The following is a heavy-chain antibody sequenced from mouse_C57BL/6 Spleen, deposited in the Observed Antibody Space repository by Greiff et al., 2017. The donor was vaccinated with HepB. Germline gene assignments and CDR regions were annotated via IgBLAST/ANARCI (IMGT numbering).Heavy chain of an antibody. CDR1: GYAFTNYL. Sequence: VKLMESGAELVRPGTSVKVSCKASGYAFTNYLIEWVKQRPGQGLEWIGVINPGSGGTNYNEKFKGKATLTADKSSSTAYMQLSSLTSEDSAVYFCARLEYDEGVYWYFDVWGTGTTVTVSS. D-gene: IGHD2-14*01. J-gene: IGHJ1*03. CDR3: ARLEYDEGVYWYFDV. V-gene: IGHV1-54*01. CDR2: INPGSGGT.